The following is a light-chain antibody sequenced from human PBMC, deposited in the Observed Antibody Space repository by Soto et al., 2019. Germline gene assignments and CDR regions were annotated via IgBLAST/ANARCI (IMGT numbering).Light chain of an antibody. Sequence: EIVLTQSPGTLSLSPGERATLSCRASQSVSSSYLAWYQQRPGQAPRLLIHDASSRATGIPDRFSGSGSGTDFTLTISRLEPDDFAVYYCQQYGSSTYTFGQGTKVEIK. CDR2: DAS. J-gene: IGKJ2*01. CDR1: QSVSSSY. V-gene: IGKV3-20*01. CDR3: QQYGSSTYT.